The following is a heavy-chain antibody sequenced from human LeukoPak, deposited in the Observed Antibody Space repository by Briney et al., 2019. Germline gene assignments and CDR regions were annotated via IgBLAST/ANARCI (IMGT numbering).Heavy chain of an antibody. CDR2: ISSSSAYI. CDR3: ATEGRSTTPGY. J-gene: IGHJ4*02. D-gene: IGHD6-13*01. V-gene: IGHV3-21*01. CDR1: GFTFSNFN. Sequence: GGSLRLSCAASGFTFSNFNMNWVRQAPGKGLEWVSSISSSSAYIYYADSVKGRFTISRDNAKTSLYLQMNSLRAEDTAVYYCATEGRSTTPGYWGQGTLVTVSS.